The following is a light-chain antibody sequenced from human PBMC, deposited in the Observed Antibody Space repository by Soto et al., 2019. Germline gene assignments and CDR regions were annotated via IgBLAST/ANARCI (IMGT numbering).Light chain of an antibody. Sequence: EIVLTQSPGTLSLSPGERATFSCRASQSVISTDLAWYQQKPGQAPRLLVYAASSRASGIPDRFSGSGSGTDFTLTISRLEPEDFAVYYCQQYGTSPPDFGGGTRVEI. CDR2: AAS. CDR3: QQYGTSPPD. V-gene: IGKV3-20*01. J-gene: IGKJ4*01. CDR1: QSVISTD.